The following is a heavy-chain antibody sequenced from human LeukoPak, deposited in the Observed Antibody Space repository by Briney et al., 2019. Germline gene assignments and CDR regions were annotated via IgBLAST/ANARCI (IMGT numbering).Heavy chain of an antibody. CDR1: GCIFTNYW. D-gene: IGHD3-22*01. Sequence: GESLKISCRASGCIFTNYWIAWVRWMPGEGLQWMGIILPGDSDTRYSPSFRGQVTISAETSTRTAYLQWTSLRASDSAIYYCARQGAGASYYDPTGLPRGAFDSWGQGTTVTVS. J-gene: IGHJ3*02. CDR2: ILPGDSDT. CDR3: ARQGAGASYYDPTGLPRGAFDS. V-gene: IGHV5-51*01.